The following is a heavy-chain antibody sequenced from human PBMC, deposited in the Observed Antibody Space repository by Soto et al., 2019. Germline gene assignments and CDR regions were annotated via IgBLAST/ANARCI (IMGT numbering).Heavy chain of an antibody. J-gene: IGHJ4*02. Sequence: EVQLVESGGGLVQPGRSLRLSCAASGFTFDDYAMHWVRQAPGKGLEWVSGISWNSGSIGYADSVKGRFTISRDNAKNSLYLQMNSLRAEDTALYFCAKEAVFDYWGQGTLVTVSS. CDR2: ISWNSGSI. V-gene: IGHV3-9*01. CDR1: GFTFDDYA. CDR3: AKEAVFDY.